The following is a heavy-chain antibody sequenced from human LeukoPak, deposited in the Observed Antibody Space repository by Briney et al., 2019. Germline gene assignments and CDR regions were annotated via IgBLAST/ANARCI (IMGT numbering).Heavy chain of an antibody. V-gene: IGHV3-23*01. CDR2: ISGSGGTT. CDR3: ARARVGATVGGDYYYYMDV. Sequence: GGSLRLSCAASGFTFSSYGMSWVRQAPGKGLEWVSAISGSGGTTYYADSVKGRFTISRDNSMNTLYLQMNSLRAEDTAVYYGARARVGATVGGDYYYYMDVWGKGTTVTISS. CDR1: GFTFSSYG. J-gene: IGHJ6*03. D-gene: IGHD1-26*01.